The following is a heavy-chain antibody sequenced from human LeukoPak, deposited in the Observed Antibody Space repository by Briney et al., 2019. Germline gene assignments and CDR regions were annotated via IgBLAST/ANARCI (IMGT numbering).Heavy chain of an antibody. Sequence: GGSLRLSCAASGFTFSSYAMHWVRQAPGKGLEWVSYVSSDSSHIYYADSVKGRFTISRDNAKNSLYLQMNSLRTEDTAVYYCANTEYQRLGTDYWGQETLVTVSS. D-gene: IGHD2-2*01. CDR2: VSSDSSHI. V-gene: IGHV3-21*05. CDR3: ANTEYQRLGTDY. CDR1: GFTFSSYA. J-gene: IGHJ4*02.